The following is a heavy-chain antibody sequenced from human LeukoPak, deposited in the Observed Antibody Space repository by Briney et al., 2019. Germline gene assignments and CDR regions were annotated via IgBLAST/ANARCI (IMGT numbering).Heavy chain of an antibody. Sequence: GGSLRLSCAASGFTFSSYAMSWVRQAPGKGLEWVSAICGSGGSTYYADSVKGRFTISRDNSKNTLYLQMNSLRAEDTAVYYCAKMVGLYNWFDAWGQGTLVTVSS. D-gene: IGHD2-15*01. CDR1: GFTFSSYA. J-gene: IGHJ5*02. CDR3: AKMVGLYNWFDA. CDR2: ICGSGGST. V-gene: IGHV3-23*01.